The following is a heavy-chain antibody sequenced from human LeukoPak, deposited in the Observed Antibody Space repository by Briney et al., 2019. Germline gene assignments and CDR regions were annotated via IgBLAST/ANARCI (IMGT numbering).Heavy chain of an antibody. V-gene: IGHV4-59*08. J-gene: IGHJ5*02. CDR2: IFYSGNT. CDR1: GGPISDFY. Sequence: SETLSLTCTVSGGPISDFYWSWIRQSPEKGLEWIGNIFYSGNTNYNPSLKSRLTISVDTSKNQFSLKLSSVTAADTAVYYCARSSRRRNWFDPWGQGTLVTVSS. CDR3: ARSSRRRNWFDP.